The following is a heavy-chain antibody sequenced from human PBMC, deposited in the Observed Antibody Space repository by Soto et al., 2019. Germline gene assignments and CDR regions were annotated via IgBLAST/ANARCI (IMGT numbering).Heavy chain of an antibody. Sequence: QVQLQESGPGLVKPSETLSLTCTVSGGSISSYYWSWIRQPPGKGLEWIGYIYYSGSTNYNPSLKSRVTISVGTSKYQFSPKLSSVTAADTAVYYCARSDAPSRKRYYYYYYMDVWGKGTTVTVSS. CDR2: IYYSGST. J-gene: IGHJ6*03. CDR1: GGSISSYY. V-gene: IGHV4-59*12. D-gene: IGHD6-13*01. CDR3: ARSDAPSRKRYYYYYYMDV.